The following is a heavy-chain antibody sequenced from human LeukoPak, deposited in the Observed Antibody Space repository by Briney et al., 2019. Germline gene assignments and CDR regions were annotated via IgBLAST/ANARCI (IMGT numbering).Heavy chain of an antibody. J-gene: IGHJ4*02. V-gene: IGHV3-49*03. CDR1: GFFFGAYA. CDR3: SRGSGWLSVY. D-gene: IGHD6-19*01. CDR2: IRSKTYGGAI. Sequence: PGGSLRLSCTTSGFFFGAYAMSWFRQAPGKGLEWVGFIRSKTYGGAIEYAASVKGRFTISRDDSTSIAYLQMNSLTTEDTAVYYCSRGSGWLSVYWGQGTLVTVSS.